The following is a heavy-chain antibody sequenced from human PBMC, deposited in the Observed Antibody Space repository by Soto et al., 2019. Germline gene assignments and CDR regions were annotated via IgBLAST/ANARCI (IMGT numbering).Heavy chain of an antibody. CDR2: ISNDGSST. Sequence: EVQLVESGGGLVQPGGSLRLSCAASGFTSSSYWFHWVRQAPGKGLVWVSRISNDGSSTNYADSVKGRFTISRDNAKNTVYLQMNSLRAEDTAVYYCARDTYYYDSSDHFSADAFDIWGHGTMVTVSS. V-gene: IGHV3-74*01. J-gene: IGHJ3*02. CDR1: GFTSSSYW. D-gene: IGHD3-22*01. CDR3: ARDTYYYDSSDHFSADAFDI.